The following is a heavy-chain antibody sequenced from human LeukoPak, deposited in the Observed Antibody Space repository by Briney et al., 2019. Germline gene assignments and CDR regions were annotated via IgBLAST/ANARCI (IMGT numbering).Heavy chain of an antibody. CDR1: GFTFSSYG. CDR3: ARSAYSGSSTFGYFQH. V-gene: IGHV3-33*01. Sequence: GGALRLSCAASGFTFSSYGMHWVRQAPGKGLEWVAVIWYDGSNTYYADSVEGRFTIARDNSKNTLYLQMNSLRAEDTAVYYCARSAYSGSSTFGYFQHWGQGTLVTVSS. CDR2: IWYDGSNT. J-gene: IGHJ1*01. D-gene: IGHD1-26*01.